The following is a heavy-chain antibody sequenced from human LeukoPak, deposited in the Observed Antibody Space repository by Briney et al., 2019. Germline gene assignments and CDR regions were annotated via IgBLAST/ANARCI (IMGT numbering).Heavy chain of an antibody. CDR1: GFTFSSYE. CDR2: ISSSGSTI. J-gene: IGHJ3*02. CDR3: ARDGGLAVAGRNDAFDI. V-gene: IGHV3-48*03. Sequence: GGSLRLSCAASGFTFSSYEMNWVRQAPGKGLEWVSYISSSGSTIYYADSVKGRFTISRDNAKNSLYLQMNSLRAEDTAVYYCARDGGLAVAGRNDAFDIWGQGTMVTVSS. D-gene: IGHD6-19*01.